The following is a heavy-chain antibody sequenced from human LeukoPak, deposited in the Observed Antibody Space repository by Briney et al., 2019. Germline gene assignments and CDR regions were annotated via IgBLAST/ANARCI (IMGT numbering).Heavy chain of an antibody. J-gene: IGHJ4*02. D-gene: IGHD3-9*01. V-gene: IGHV4-38-2*02. CDR2: IYHSGTT. CDR3: ARVRRAYYDILTRSYYFDY. CDR1: DFSISRGYY. Sequence: KPSETLSLTCTVSDFSISRGYYWGWIRQPPGKGLECIGTIYHSGTTYYSPSLKTRVTISVDTSKNHFSLKLSSVTAADTAVYYCARVRRAYYDILTRSYYFDYWGQGTLVTVSS.